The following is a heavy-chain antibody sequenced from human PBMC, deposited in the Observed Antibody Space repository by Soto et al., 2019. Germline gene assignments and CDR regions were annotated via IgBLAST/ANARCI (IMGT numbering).Heavy chain of an antibody. D-gene: IGHD2-15*01. Sequence: EVQLLESGGGLGQPGGSLRLSCAASGFTFSSYAMSWVRQAPGKGLEWVSAISGSGGSTYYADSVKGRFTISRDNSKNTLYLQMNSLRAEDTAVYYCASSGYCSGGSCYGGMDVWGQGTTVTVSS. CDR1: GFTFSSYA. CDR3: ASSGYCSGGSCYGGMDV. V-gene: IGHV3-23*01. CDR2: ISGSGGST. J-gene: IGHJ6*02.